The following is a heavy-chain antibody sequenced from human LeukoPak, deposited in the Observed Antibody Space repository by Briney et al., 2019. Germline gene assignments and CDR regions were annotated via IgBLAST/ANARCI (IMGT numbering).Heavy chain of an antibody. V-gene: IGHV4-4*07. J-gene: IGHJ4*02. CDR1: GGSITSYY. CDR2: IYTTGST. Sequence: SETLSLTCTVSGGSITSYYWSWIRQPAGKGLEWIGRIYTTGSTYYNHFLKSRVTMAVDTSKNQFSLKLSSVTAADTAVYYCARESIAAASDYWGQGTLVTVSS. CDR3: ARESIAAASDY. D-gene: IGHD6-13*01.